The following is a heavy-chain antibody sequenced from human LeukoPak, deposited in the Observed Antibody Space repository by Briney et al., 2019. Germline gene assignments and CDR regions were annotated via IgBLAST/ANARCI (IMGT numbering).Heavy chain of an antibody. V-gene: IGHV4-39*01. D-gene: IGHD6-13*01. J-gene: IGHJ5*02. Sequence: PSETLSLTCTVSGGSISSSSYYWGWIRQPPGKGLEWIGCIYYSGSTYYNPSLKSRVTISVDTSKNQFSLKLSSVTAADTAVYYCARRGIAAQQGFDPWGQGTLVTVSS. CDR1: GGSISSSSYY. CDR2: IYYSGST. CDR3: ARRGIAAQQGFDP.